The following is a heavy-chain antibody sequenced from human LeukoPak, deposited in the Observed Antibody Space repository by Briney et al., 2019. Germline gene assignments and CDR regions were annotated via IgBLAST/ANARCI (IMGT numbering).Heavy chain of an antibody. CDR2: ISSGSNTI. V-gene: IGHV3-48*01. D-gene: IGHD1-26*01. Sequence: GGSLRLSCAASGFTFITYSMNWVRQAPGKGLEWISYISSGSNTIYYADSVKGRFTISRDNARNSLFLQMNSLGAEDTAVYYCARRVGATYYLDWWGQGTLVTVSS. J-gene: IGHJ4*02. CDR3: ARRVGATYYLDW. CDR1: GFTFITYS.